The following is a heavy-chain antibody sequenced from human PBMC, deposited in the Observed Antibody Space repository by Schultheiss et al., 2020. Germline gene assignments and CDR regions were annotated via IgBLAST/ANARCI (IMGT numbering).Heavy chain of an antibody. CDR3: ARVVGWFDP. Sequence: GGSLRLSCAASGFTFTSYAMSWVRQAPGKGLEWVSSISSSSSYIYYADSVKGRFTISRDNAKNSLYLQMNSLRAEDTAVYYCARVVGWFDPWGQGTLVTVSS. CDR1: GFTFTSYA. J-gene: IGHJ5*02. V-gene: IGHV3-21*01. D-gene: IGHD2-2*01. CDR2: ISSSSSYI.